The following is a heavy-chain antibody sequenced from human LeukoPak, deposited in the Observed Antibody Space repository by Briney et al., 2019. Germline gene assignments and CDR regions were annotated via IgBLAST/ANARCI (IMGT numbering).Heavy chain of an antibody. D-gene: IGHD5-12*01. J-gene: IGHJ4*02. Sequence: PSETLSLTCAVYGGSFSGYYWSWIRQPPGKGLEWIGEINHSGSTNYNPSLKSRVTISVDTSKNQFSLKLSSVTAADTAVYYCARVPIVATLAKTRFPPRHDYWGQGTLVTVSS. CDR3: ARVPIVATLAKTRFPPRHDY. V-gene: IGHV4-34*01. CDR2: INHSGST. CDR1: GGSFSGYY.